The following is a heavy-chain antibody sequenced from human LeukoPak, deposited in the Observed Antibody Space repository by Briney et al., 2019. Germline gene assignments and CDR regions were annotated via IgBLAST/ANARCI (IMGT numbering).Heavy chain of an antibody. CDR1: GFTLRIYA. D-gene: IGHD4-17*01. CDR2: ISASGGRT. CDR3: GKYPNGDYVGAFDM. J-gene: IGHJ3*02. V-gene: IGHV3-23*01. Sequence: PGGSLRLSCAASGFTLRIYAMGWVRQAPGKGPQWVSGISASGGRTYYADSVKGRFTISRDTSRNTLYLQMDSLRADDTAVYYCGKYPNGDYVGAFDMWGQGTTVTVSS.